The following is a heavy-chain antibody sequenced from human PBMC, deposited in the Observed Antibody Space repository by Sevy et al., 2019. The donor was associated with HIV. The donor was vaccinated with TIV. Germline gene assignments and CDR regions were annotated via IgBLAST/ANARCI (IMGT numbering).Heavy chain of an antibody. V-gene: IGHV1-46*01. CDR2: INPSGGST. Sequence: ASVKVSCKASGYTFTSYYMHWVRQAPGQGLEWTGIINPSGGSTSYAQKFQGRVTMTRDTSTSTVYMELSSLRSEDTAVYYCARDGSGGDGYNYFDYWGQGTLVTVSS. J-gene: IGHJ4*02. CDR1: GYTFTSYY. CDR3: ARDGSGGDGYNYFDY. D-gene: IGHD3-16*01.